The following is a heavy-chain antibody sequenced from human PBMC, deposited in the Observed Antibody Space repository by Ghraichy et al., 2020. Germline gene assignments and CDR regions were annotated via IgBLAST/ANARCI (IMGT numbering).Heavy chain of an antibody. CDR1: GFTFSSQA. D-gene: IGHD6-19*01. CDR3: MKGLSSGWHAFDI. Sequence: GGSLRLSCAASGFTFSSQAMHWVRQAPGKGLEYVSAISSNGGSTYYADSVKGRFTISRDNSKNTLYLQMSSLRAEDTAVYYCMKGLSSGWHAFDIWGQGTMVTVSS. J-gene: IGHJ3*02. V-gene: IGHV3-64D*06. CDR2: ISSNGGST.